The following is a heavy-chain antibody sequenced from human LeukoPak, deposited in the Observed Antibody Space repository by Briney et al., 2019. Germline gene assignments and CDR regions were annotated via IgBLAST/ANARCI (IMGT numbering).Heavy chain of an antibody. CDR3: ASGLYFDGSSIDF. V-gene: IGHV4-59*01. CDR1: GGSISSYY. Sequence: SETLSLTCTVSGGSISSYYWSWIRQPPGKGLEWIGYIYYSGSTNYNPSLKSRVTISVDTSKNQFSLQLSSVTATDTAVYYGASGLYFDGSSIDFWGQGTLVTVSS. D-gene: IGHD3-9*01. J-gene: IGHJ4*02. CDR2: IYYSGST.